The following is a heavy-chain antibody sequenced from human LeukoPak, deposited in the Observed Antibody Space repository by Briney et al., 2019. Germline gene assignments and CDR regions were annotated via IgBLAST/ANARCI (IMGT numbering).Heavy chain of an antibody. CDR1: GGSFSSYY. V-gene: IGHV4-34*01. CDR2: INHSGSS. J-gene: IGHJ5*02. Sequence: SETLSLTCAVYGGSFSSYYWSWIRQPPGKGLEWIGEINHSGSSNYNPSLKNRVTISLDTSKNQFSLKLRSVTAADTAVYYCARGRLWFGNNWFDHWGQGTLVTVSS. D-gene: IGHD3-10*01. CDR3: ARGRLWFGNNWFDH.